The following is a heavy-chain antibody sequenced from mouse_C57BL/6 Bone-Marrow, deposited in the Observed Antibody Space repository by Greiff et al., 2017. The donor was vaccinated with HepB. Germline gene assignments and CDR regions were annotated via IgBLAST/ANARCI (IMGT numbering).Heavy chain of an antibody. Sequence: EVKLMESGGDLVKPGGSLTLSCAASGFTFSSYGMSWVRQTPDKRLEWVATISSGGSYTSYPDSVKGRFTIARDNAKNTLDLQMSSLKSEDTAMYSSARRITTVVAPYFDYWGQGTTLTVSS. CDR3: ARRITTVVAPYFDY. J-gene: IGHJ2*01. D-gene: IGHD1-1*01. V-gene: IGHV5-6*02. CDR1: GFTFSSYG. CDR2: ISSGGSYT.